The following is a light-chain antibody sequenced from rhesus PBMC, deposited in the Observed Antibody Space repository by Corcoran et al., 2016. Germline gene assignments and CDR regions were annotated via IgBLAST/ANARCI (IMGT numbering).Light chain of an antibody. CDR3: QQHNSYPRT. Sequence: DIQMTQSPSSLSASVGDTVTITRRARQGINTFLVWYQQKPGKAPKPLIYYASNLENGVPSRFSGSGSWPDFTLTIISLQPEYFATYYCQQHNSYPRTFGQVTKVEIK. CDR1: QGINTF. CDR2: YAS. J-gene: IGKJ1*01. V-gene: IGKV1S14*01.